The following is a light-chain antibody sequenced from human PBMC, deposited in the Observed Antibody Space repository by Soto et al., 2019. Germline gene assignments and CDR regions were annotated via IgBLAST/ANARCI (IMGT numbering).Light chain of an antibody. CDR1: SSDVGGYND. CDR2: DVS. Sequence: QSALTQPRAVSGSPGQSVTISCTGTSSDVGGYNDVSWYQQYPGKAPKLMIYDVSKRPSGVPDRFSGSKSGNTASLTVSGLQADDEAEYLCCSYAGSVIFGGGTKLTVL. J-gene: IGLJ2*01. V-gene: IGLV2-11*01. CDR3: CSYAGSVI.